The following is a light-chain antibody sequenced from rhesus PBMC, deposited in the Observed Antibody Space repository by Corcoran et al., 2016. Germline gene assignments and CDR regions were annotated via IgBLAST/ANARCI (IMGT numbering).Light chain of an antibody. CDR2: QAS. J-gene: IGKJ1*01. V-gene: IGKV1-22*01. Sequence: DIQMTQSPSSLSASVGDTVTITCRASQNINTWLAWYHQKPGKTPNLLIYQASTLKTGVPSRFSGSGSCTEFILPISSLQSEDVGTYYCQQYKSRPRTFGQGTKVEIK. CDR3: QQYKSRPRT. CDR1: QNINTW.